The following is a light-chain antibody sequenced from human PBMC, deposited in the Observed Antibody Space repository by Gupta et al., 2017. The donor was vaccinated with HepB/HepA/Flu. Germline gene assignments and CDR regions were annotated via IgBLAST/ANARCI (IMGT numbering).Light chain of an antibody. CDR1: SSDVGGYIY. J-gene: IGLJ2*01. CDR2: DVS. V-gene: IGLV2-14*03. CDR3: SSYTSSTSVV. Sequence: QSALTQPASVSGSPGQSITISCTGTSSDVGGYIYVSWYQQHPGKAPKLMIYDVSNRPSGVSYRVSGSKSGNTASLTISGLQAEDEADDYCSSYTSSTSVVFGGGTKVTVL.